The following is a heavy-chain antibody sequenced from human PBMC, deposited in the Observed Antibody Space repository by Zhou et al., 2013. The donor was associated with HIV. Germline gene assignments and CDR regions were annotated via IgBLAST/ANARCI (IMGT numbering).Heavy chain of an antibody. V-gene: IGHV4-39*01. CDR1: GGSISSRSYY. Sequence: VQLKESGPGLVKPSETLPLTCTVSGGSISSRSYYWGWVRQPPGKGLEWIGSIYYSGSTYYNPSLKSRVTISVDTSKNQISLKLSSVTAADTAVYYCARAYKDYYGSGSYGLGYYYYMDVWGKGTTVTVSS. J-gene: IGHJ6*03. CDR3: ARAYKDYYGSGSYGLGYYYYMDV. CDR2: IYYSGST. D-gene: IGHD3-10*01.